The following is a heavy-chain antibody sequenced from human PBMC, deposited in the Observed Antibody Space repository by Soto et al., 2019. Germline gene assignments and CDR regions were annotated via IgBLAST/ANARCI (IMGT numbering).Heavy chain of an antibody. CDR1: GGTFSSYA. CDR3: ARSEYSGYDLGY. J-gene: IGHJ4*02. CDR2: IIPIFGTA. Sequence: SVKVSCKASGGTFSSYAISWVRQAPGQGLEWMGGIIPIFGTANYAQKFQGRVTITADESTSTAYMELSSLRSEDTAVYYCARSEYSGYDLGYWGQGTLVIVSS. V-gene: IGHV1-69*13. D-gene: IGHD5-12*01.